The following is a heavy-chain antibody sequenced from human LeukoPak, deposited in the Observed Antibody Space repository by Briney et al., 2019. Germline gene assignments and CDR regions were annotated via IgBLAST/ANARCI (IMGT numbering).Heavy chain of an antibody. CDR1: GGSFSGYY. CDR2: INHSGST. J-gene: IGHJ4*02. V-gene: IGHV4-34*01. CDR3: ARAVSSRGGSTINDY. D-gene: IGHD2-15*01. Sequence: SETLSLTCAVYGGSFSGYYWSWIRQPPGKGLEWIGEINHSGSTNYNPSLKSRITISVDTSKNQFSLKLSSVTAADTAVYYCARAVSSRGGSTINDYWAREPWSPSPQ.